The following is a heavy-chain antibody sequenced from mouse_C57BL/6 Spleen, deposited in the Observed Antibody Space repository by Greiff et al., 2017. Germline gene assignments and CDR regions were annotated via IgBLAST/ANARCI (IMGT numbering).Heavy chain of an antibody. J-gene: IGHJ3*01. V-gene: IGHV1-66*01. CDR3: ARDSSGYVSAY. D-gene: IGHD3-2*02. CDR2: IYPGSGNT. Sequence: VQLKESGPELVKPGASVKISCKASGYSFTSYYIHWVKQRPGQGLEWIGWIYPGSGNTKYNEKFKGKATLTADTSSSTAYMQLSSLTSEDSAVYYCARDSSGYVSAYWGQGTLVTVSA. CDR1: GYSFTSYY.